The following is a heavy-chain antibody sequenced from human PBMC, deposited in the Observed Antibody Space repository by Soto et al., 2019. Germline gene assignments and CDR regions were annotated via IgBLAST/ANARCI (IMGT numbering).Heavy chain of an antibody. D-gene: IGHD2-2*02. V-gene: IGHV4-31*03. CDR3: ARTHIVVVPAAISPWFDP. CDR2: IYYSGST. Sequence: NPSETLSLTCTVSGGSISSGGYYWSWIRQHPGKGLEWIGYIYYSGSTYYNPSLKSRVTISVDTSKNQSSLKLSSVTAADTAVYYCARTHIVVVPAAISPWFDPWGQGTLVTVSS. J-gene: IGHJ5*02. CDR1: GGSISSGGYY.